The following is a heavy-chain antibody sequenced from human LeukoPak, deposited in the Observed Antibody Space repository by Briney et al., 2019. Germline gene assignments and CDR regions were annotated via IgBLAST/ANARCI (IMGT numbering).Heavy chain of an antibody. CDR3: ARGEWELGY. Sequence: PSETLSLTCAVYGGSFSGYYWSWIRQPPGKGLEWIGEINHSGSTNYNPSLKSLVTISVDTSKNQFSLKLSSVTAADTAVYYCARGEWELGYWGQGTLVTVSS. CDR1: GGSFSGYY. V-gene: IGHV4-34*01. J-gene: IGHJ4*02. D-gene: IGHD1-26*01. CDR2: INHSGST.